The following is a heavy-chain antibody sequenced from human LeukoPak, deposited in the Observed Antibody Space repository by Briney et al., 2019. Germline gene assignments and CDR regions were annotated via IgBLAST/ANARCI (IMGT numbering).Heavy chain of an antibody. Sequence: GGSLRLSCAASGFTFSSYAMHWVRQAPGKGLEYVSAISSNGGSTYYANSVKGRFTISRDNSKNTLYLQMGSLRAEDMAVYYCARDYCDRTSCEPGFDYWGQGTLVTVSS. CDR3: ARDYCDRTSCEPGFDY. V-gene: IGHV3-64*01. D-gene: IGHD2-2*01. J-gene: IGHJ4*02. CDR1: GFTFSSYA. CDR2: ISSNGGST.